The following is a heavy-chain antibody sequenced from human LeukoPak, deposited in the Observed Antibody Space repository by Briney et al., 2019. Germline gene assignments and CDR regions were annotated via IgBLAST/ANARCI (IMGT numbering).Heavy chain of an antibody. Sequence: GASVKVSCKASGYTFIAYYMHWVRQAPGQGLEWMGWITTYNGYTKYAQKLQDRVTMTTDTPTTTAYMDLRGLRSDDTAVYYCARGYDYGDYVGDFDYWGQGTLVTVSS. V-gene: IGHV1-18*04. CDR1: GYTFIAYY. CDR2: ITTYNGYT. J-gene: IGHJ4*02. D-gene: IGHD4-17*01. CDR3: ARGYDYGDYVGDFDY.